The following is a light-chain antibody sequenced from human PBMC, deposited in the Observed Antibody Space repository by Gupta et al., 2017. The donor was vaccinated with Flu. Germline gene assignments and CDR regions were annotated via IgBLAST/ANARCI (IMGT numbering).Light chain of an antibody. CDR2: AAS. J-gene: IGKJ1*01. CDR1: QSINTS. CDR3: QQSDSHPQWT. V-gene: IGKV1-39*01. Sequence: DIQMTQSPSSLSASLGDRVTITCRASQSINTSLNWYQQKAGKVPKLLVYAASSWQSGVTSRFSGSGSEKDFTLTISSRQPEDFATYYCQQSDSHPQWTFGQGTKVEV.